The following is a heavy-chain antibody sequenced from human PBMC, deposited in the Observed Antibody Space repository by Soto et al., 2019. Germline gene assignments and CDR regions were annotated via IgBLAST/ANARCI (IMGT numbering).Heavy chain of an antibody. CDR1: SGSITSRNW. D-gene: IGHD2-2*01. Sequence: QVQLPESGTGLVKPSGTLSLTCAVYSGSITSRNWWCWVRPPPGKGLEWIGEISHGGITNYNSSFKNRVTISIDTSQNQVSLHLNSVPAADTAVYYCASHLTMPDTRGFDSWGQGSLVTVSS. V-gene: IGHV4-4*02. CDR2: ISHGGIT. J-gene: IGHJ5*01. CDR3: ASHLTMPDTRGFDS.